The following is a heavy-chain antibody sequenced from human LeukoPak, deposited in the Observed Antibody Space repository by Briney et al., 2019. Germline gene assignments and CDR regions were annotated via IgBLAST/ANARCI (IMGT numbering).Heavy chain of an antibody. D-gene: IGHD1-7*01. V-gene: IGHV4-34*01. Sequence: PSETLSLTCAVYGVSFSGYYWSWLRQPPGKGLEWIGETNHSGSTNYNPSLKSRVTISVDTSKNQFSLKLSSVTAADTAVYYCARERDDYNWNYGDRNWFDPWGQGTLVTVSS. CDR1: GVSFSGYY. CDR2: TNHSGST. J-gene: IGHJ5*02. CDR3: ARERDDYNWNYGDRNWFDP.